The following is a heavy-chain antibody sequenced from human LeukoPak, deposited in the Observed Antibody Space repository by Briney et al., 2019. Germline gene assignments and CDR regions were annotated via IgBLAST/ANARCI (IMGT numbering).Heavy chain of an antibody. CDR1: GFIFHNHW. Sequence: GGSLRLSCAASGFIFHNHWMHWVRQAPGKGLEWVSVIYSGGSTYYADSVKGRFTISRDNSKNTLYLQMNSLRAEDTAVYYCAREGLYDILTGYRAFDIWGQGTMVTVSS. V-gene: IGHV3-66*01. CDR2: IYSGGST. CDR3: AREGLYDILTGYRAFDI. D-gene: IGHD3-9*01. J-gene: IGHJ3*02.